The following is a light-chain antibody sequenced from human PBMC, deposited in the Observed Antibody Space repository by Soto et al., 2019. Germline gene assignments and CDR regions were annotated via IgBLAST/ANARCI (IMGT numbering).Light chain of an antibody. CDR1: SSDLGGYNY. CDR2: DVS. CDR3: SSYTSSSTLYV. J-gene: IGLJ1*01. V-gene: IGLV2-14*03. Sequence: QSALTQPASVSGSPGQSITISCTGTSSDLGGYNYVSWYQHHPGKAPTLMIYDVSNRPSGISNRFSGSKSGNTASLTISGVQDEDEATYYCSSYTSSSTLYVFCPVTKLTVL.